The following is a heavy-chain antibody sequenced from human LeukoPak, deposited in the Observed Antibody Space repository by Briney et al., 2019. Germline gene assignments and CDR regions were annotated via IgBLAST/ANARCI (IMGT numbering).Heavy chain of an antibody. CDR3: ASAVVVVAAKSFQH. CDR1: GYTFTSYA. V-gene: IGHV1-3*01. D-gene: IGHD2-15*01. Sequence: ASVKVSCKASGYTFTSYAMHWVRQAPGQRLEWMGWINAGNGNTKYSQKLQGRVTMTTDTSTSTAYMELRSLRSDDTAVYYCASAVVVVAAKSFQHWGQGTLVTVSS. J-gene: IGHJ1*01. CDR2: INAGNGNT.